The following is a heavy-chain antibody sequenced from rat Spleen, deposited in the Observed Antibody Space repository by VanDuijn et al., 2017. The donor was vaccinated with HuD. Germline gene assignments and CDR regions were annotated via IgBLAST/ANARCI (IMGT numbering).Heavy chain of an antibody. V-gene: IGHV5-22*01. D-gene: IGHD1-11*01. Sequence: EVQLVESGGGLVQPGRSLTLSCAASGFTFSDYYMAWVRQAPKKGLEWVASISNTGGSTYYPDSVKGRFTISRDNAKSTLYLQMNSLRSEDTATYYCARHEDYGGYTYYFDYWGQGVMVTVSS. J-gene: IGHJ2*01. CDR1: GFTFSDYY. CDR3: ARHEDYGGYTYYFDY. CDR2: ISNTGGST.